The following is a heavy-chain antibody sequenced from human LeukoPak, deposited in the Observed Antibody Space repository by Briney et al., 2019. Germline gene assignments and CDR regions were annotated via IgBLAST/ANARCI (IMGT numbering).Heavy chain of an antibody. CDR1: GFTLSSYW. D-gene: IGHD5-24*01. Sequence: PGGSLRLSCAASGFTLSSYWMHWVRQAPGKGLVWVSRIKSDGSSTSYADSVKGRFTISRDNAKKSLYLQMNSLRAEDTAVYYCARETEMANLDYWGQGTLVTVSS. J-gene: IGHJ4*02. V-gene: IGHV3-74*01. CDR2: IKSDGSST. CDR3: ARETEMANLDY.